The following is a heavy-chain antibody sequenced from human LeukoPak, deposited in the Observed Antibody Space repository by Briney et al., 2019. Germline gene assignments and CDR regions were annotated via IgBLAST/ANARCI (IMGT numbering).Heavy chain of an antibody. J-gene: IGHJ5*02. CDR1: GGSISSYY. D-gene: IGHD2-2*02. CDR3: ARVNYVVVPAAIPWFDP. Sequence: SETLSLTCTVSGGSISSYYWSWIRQPPGKGLEWIGYIYYSGSTNYNPSLKSRATISVDTSKNQFSLKLSSVTAADTAVYYCARVNYVVVPAAIPWFDPWGQGTLVTVSS. CDR2: IYYSGST. V-gene: IGHV4-59*01.